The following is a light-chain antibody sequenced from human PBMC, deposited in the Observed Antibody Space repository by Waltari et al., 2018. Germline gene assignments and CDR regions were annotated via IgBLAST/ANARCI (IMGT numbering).Light chain of an antibody. CDR1: QGISSF. J-gene: IGKJ5*01. CDR3: QQLNSAIT. CDR2: AAS. V-gene: IGKV1-9*01. Sequence: IQLTQSPSSLSPSVGDRVTITCRASQGISSFFAWYQQKPGKAPKLLIYAASTLQSGVPSRFSGSGSGTDFTLTISSLQPEDCATYYCQQLNSAITFGQGTRLEIK.